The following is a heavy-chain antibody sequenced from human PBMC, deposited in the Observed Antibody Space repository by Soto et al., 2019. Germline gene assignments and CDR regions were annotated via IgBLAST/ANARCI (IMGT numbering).Heavy chain of an antibody. J-gene: IGHJ3*01. CDR3: ARWSAIVGGAEALDV. CDR1: GYTFINYG. D-gene: IGHD1-26*01. V-gene: IGHV1-18*01. CDR2: LSAYNGHT. Sequence: QVQLVQSGAEVKKPGASVRVSCKTSGYTFINYGITWVRQAPGQGREWMGWLSAYNGHTSSSEKLQDRFTMTTDTSTNTVYMDLRSLTSDDTAVYYCARWSAIVGGAEALDVWGQGTMVIVSS.